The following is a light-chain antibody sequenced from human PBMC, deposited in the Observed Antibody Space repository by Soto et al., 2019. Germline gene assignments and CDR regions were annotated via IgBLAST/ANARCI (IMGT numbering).Light chain of an antibody. J-gene: IGLJ2*01. CDR2: KNT. CDR3: AVWDDSLSGVV. CDR1: SSNIGSNY. V-gene: IGLV1-47*01. Sequence: QSVLTQPPSASGTPGQRVIISCSGSSSNIGSNYVYWYQQLSGAAPKVLIYKNTHRPSGVHDRFSGSKSGTSASLAIRGLRSEDAADYYCAVWDDSLSGVVFGGGTKLTVL.